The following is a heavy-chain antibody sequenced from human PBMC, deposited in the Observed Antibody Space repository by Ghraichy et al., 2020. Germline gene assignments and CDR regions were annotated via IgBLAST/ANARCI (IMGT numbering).Heavy chain of an antibody. CDR1: GYTFSNDA. V-gene: IGHV1-18*01. J-gene: IGHJ5*02. Sequence: ASVKVSCKASGYTFSNDAISWVRQAPGQGLEWVGWISGYTGNTKYAQRLQGRVTMTTDTSTTKAYMELRDRTSDDTAVYYCARGGSDWNSFDPWGQGTLVTVSS. CDR3: ARGGSDWNSFDP. D-gene: IGHD1-7*01. CDR2: ISGYTGNT.